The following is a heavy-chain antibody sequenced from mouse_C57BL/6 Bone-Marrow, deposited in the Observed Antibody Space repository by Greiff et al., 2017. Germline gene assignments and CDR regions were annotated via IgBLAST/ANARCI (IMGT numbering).Heavy chain of an antibody. J-gene: IGHJ3*01. Sequence: EVKLMESGAELVRPGASVKLSCTASGFNIKDDYMHWVKQRPEQGLEWIGWIDPENGDTEYASKFQGKATITADTSSNTAYLQLSSLTSEDTAVYYCTNIYYNRGCAYWGQGTLVTVSA. CDR1: GFNIKDDY. CDR3: TNIYYNRGCAY. D-gene: IGHD2-1*01. CDR2: IDPENGDT. V-gene: IGHV14-4*01.